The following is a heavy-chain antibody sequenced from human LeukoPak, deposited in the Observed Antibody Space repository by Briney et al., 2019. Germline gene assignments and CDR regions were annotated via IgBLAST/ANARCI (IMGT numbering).Heavy chain of an antibody. J-gene: IGHJ4*02. CDR3: ARDSSGWFYY. CDR1: GDSISSSKSS. D-gene: IGHD6-19*01. V-gene: IGHV4-39*07. CDR2: IYYSGNP. Sequence: PSETLSLTCTVSGDSISSSKSSWGCMRQPPVEGLEWIGSIYYSGNPYYTASLKSRVPISVDTSKNQFSLKLSSVTAADTAVYYCARDSSGWFYYWGQGTLVTVSS.